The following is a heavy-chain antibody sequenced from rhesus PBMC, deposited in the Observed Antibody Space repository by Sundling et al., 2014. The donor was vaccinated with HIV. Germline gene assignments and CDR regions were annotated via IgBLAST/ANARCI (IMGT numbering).Heavy chain of an antibody. V-gene: IGHV4-93*01. D-gene: IGHD2-15*01. Sequence: QVQLQESGPAVVKPSETLSLTCAVSGGSISSSNWWSWIRQSPGKGLEWIGGLYGSGGITEYNPSLKSRVTISTDTSKNQFSLKLSSVTAADTAMYFCARKRLTFWSFIDYWGQGVLVTVSS. CDR3: ARKRLTFWSFIDY. CDR1: GGSISSSNW. CDR2: LYGSGGIT. J-gene: IGHJ4*01.